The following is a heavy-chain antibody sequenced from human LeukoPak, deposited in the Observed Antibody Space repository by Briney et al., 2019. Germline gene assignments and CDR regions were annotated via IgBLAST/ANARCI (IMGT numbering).Heavy chain of an antibody. V-gene: IGHV4-4*08. J-gene: IGHJ5*02. D-gene: IGHD3-10*01. CDR2: IYSGGST. Sequence: SETLSLTCTVSGDSFSTYYWTWIRQPPGKGLEWIGYIYSGGSTYYNPSLKSRVTISVDTSKNQFSLKLSSVTAADTAVYYCARVNPEDGNYYGSGSYLNWFDPWGQGTLVTVSS. CDR1: GDSFSTYY. CDR3: ARVNPEDGNYYGSGSYLNWFDP.